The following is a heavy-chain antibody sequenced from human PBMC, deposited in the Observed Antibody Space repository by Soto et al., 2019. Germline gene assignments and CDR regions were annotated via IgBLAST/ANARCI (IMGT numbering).Heavy chain of an antibody. D-gene: IGHD4-17*01. CDR3: AKDITGTVTTIDV. J-gene: IGHJ6*02. Sequence: EVQLVESGGGLVQPGRSLRLSCAASGFTFDDYAMHWVRQAPGKGLEWVSGISWNSGSIGYADSVKGRFTISRDNAKNYLYLQMNSLRAEDTALYYCAKDITGTVTTIDVWGQGTTVTDSS. CDR2: ISWNSGSI. V-gene: IGHV3-9*01. CDR1: GFTFDDYA.